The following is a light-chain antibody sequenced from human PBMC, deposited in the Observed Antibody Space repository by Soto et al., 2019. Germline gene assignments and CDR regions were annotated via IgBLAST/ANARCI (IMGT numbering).Light chain of an antibody. J-gene: IGKJ5*01. CDR1: QSVSSY. CDR2: DAS. Sequence: EIVLTQSPATLSLSPGERATLFCRASQSVSSYFAWYQQKPGQAPNLLIYDASNRATGIPARFSGSGSGTEFTLTISSLQSEDFAVYYCQQYNNWPPITFGQGTRLEIK. V-gene: IGKV3-15*01. CDR3: QQYNNWPPIT.